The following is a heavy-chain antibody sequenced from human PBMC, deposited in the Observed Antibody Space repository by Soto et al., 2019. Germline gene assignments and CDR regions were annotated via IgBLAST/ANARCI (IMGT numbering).Heavy chain of an antibody. CDR2: MYSSGSS. V-gene: IGHV4-59*01. CDR3: AREWSAFDY. J-gene: IGHJ4*02. Sequence: QVQLQESGPGLVKPSETLSLTCTVSGVSITSYKWSWIRQSPGKGLEWIAYMYSSGSSSYNPSLKSRVTISVDTSKNQYSLKVNSATAADTAVYYCAREWSAFDYWGQGMVVTVSS. CDR1: GVSITSYK. D-gene: IGHD2-15*01.